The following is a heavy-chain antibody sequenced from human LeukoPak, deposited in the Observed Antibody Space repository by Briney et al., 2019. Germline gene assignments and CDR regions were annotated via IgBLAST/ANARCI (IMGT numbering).Heavy chain of an antibody. CDR3: AKDLRFGDSPGNRFDY. Sequence: GGSLRLSCAASGFTFTGYAMTWVRQAPRKGLEWVSAISGSGGGTYYADSVKGRFTISRDNSKNTLYLQMDSLRAEDTAVYYCAKDLRFGDSPGNRFDYWGQGTLVTVSS. CDR1: GFTFTGYA. D-gene: IGHD3-10*01. J-gene: IGHJ4*02. CDR2: ISGSGGGT. V-gene: IGHV3-23*01.